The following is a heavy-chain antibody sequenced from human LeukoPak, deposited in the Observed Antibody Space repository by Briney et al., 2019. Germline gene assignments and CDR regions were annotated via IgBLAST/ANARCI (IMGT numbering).Heavy chain of an antibody. V-gene: IGHV1-46*01. D-gene: IGHD3-22*01. CDR3: ARSSSGDDAFDI. Sequence: GASVKVSCKASGYTFTSYYMHWVRQAPGQGLEWMGIINPSGGSTSYAQKFQGRVTITADKSTSTAYMELSSLRSEDTAVYYCARSSSGDDAFDIWGQGTMVTVSS. CDR1: GYTFTSYY. J-gene: IGHJ3*02. CDR2: INPSGGST.